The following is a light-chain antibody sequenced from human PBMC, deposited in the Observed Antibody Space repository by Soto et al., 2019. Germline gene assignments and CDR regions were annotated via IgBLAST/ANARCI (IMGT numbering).Light chain of an antibody. CDR2: DAS. Sequence: DIQVTQSPSTLSASVGDRVTITCRASQSISSWLAWYQQKPGKAPKLLIYDASSLESGVPSRFSGSGSGTEFTLTINNLQPDDFATYYCQQYENWVAFGGGTKV. CDR3: QQYENWVA. CDR1: QSISSW. V-gene: IGKV1-5*01. J-gene: IGKJ4*01.